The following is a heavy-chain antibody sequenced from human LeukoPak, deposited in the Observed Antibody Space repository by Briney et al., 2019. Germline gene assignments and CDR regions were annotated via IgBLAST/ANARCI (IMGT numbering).Heavy chain of an antibody. V-gene: IGHV1-69*01. D-gene: IGHD5-24*01. CDR2: IIPIFGTA. Sequence: SVKVSCKASGGTFSSYAISWVRQAPGQGLEWMGGIIPIFGTANYAQKFQGRVTITADESTSTAYMELSSLRSEDTTVYYCATQGRWLPNLGDDFDYWGQGTLVTVSS. J-gene: IGHJ4*02. CDR1: GGTFSSYA. CDR3: ATQGRWLPNLGDDFDY.